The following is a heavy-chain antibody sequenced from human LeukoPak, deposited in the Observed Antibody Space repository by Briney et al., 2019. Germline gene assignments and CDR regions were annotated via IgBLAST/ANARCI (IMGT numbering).Heavy chain of an antibody. J-gene: IGHJ6*02. V-gene: IGHV3-23*01. CDR2: ISGSGGST. CDR1: GFTFSSYA. Sequence: GGSLRLSSAASGFTFSSYAMSWVREAPGKGLEWVSAISGSGGSTYYADSVKGRFTISRDNSKNTLYLQMNSQRAEDTAVYYCANDGSSWLYYYYGMDVWGQGTTVTVSS. D-gene: IGHD6-13*01. CDR3: ANDGSSWLYYYYGMDV.